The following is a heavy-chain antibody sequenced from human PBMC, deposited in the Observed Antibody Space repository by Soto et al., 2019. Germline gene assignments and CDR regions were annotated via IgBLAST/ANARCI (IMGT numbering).Heavy chain of an antibody. Sequence: PGGVLRLSRVGSRFCFCSSALSSVRQAPGKGLEWVSAISASGGHTYYADSVKGRFTISRDNPKTTLYLQMSSLRAEDTALYYCAKDRNINIVHSDWGQGTLVTVS. CDR2: ISASGGHT. V-gene: IGHV3-23*01. CDR1: RFCFCSSA. J-gene: IGHJ1*01. CDR3: AKDRNINIVHSD. D-gene: IGHD5-12*01.